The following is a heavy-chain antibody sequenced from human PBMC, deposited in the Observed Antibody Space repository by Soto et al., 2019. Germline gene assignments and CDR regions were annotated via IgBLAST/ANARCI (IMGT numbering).Heavy chain of an antibody. V-gene: IGHV5-51*01. CDR2: IYPSDSDT. CDR3: ARGGVSTRTFDY. D-gene: IGHD3-3*01. CDR1: GYNFAGYW. Sequence: GESLKISCKGSGYNFAGYWIAWVRQMPGKGLELMGIIYPSDSDTRYRPSFQDQVTIAADKSSSSAYLKWSSLRPSDTAMYYCARGGVSTRTFDYWGQGTPVTVAS. J-gene: IGHJ4*01.